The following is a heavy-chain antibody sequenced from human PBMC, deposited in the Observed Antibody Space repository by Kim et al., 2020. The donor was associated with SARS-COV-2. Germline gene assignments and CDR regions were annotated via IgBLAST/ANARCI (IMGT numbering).Heavy chain of an antibody. V-gene: IGHV4-39*01. CDR3: ATTMVRGAHNWFDP. D-gene: IGHD3-10*01. J-gene: IGHJ5*02. Sequence: PSLMSRVAISVDTSKNQFSLKLSSVTAADTAVYYCATTMVRGAHNWFDPWGQGTLVTVSS.